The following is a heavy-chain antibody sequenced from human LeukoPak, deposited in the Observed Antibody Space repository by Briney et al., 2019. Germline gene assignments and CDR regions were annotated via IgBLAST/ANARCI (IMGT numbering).Heavy chain of an antibody. D-gene: IGHD2-15*01. CDR2: IYPGDSDT. J-gene: IGHJ4*02. V-gene: IGHV5-51*01. Sequence: GESLKISCKGSGYSFTSYWIGWVRQMPGKGLEWMGIIYPGDSDTRYSPSFQGQVTISADKSISTAYLQWSSLKASDTAMYYCARLGPLDCSGGSCYPDYWGQGTLVTVSS. CDR3: ARLGPLDCSGGSCYPDY. CDR1: GYSFTSYW.